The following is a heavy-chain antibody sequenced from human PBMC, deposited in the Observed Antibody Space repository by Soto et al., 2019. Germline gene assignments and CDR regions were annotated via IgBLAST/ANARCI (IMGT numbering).Heavy chain of an antibody. CDR2: INHSGST. V-gene: IGHV4-34*01. Sequence: QVQLQQWGAGLLKPSETLSLTCAVYGGSFSGYYWSWIRQPPGKGLEWIGEINHSGSTNYNPSLKSRVTISVDTSKNQFSLKLSSVTAADTAVYYCARTVATIVDYWGQGTLVTVSS. D-gene: IGHD5-12*01. CDR3: ARTVATIVDY. J-gene: IGHJ4*02. CDR1: GGSFSGYY.